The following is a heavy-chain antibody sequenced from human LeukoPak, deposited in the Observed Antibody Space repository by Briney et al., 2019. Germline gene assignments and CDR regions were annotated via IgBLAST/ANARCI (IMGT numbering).Heavy chain of an antibody. Sequence: PGGSVRLSCAASGFTFSYYGMHWVRQAPGKGLDWVAVIWHDGSYIYYADSVKGRFTISRDNSKNTVYLQMNSLRVEDTAIYYCAKVVQYTASTGTGLDYWGQGTLVTVSS. J-gene: IGHJ4*02. CDR2: IWHDGSYI. V-gene: IGHV3-33*06. CDR1: GFTFSYYG. D-gene: IGHD6-13*01. CDR3: AKVVQYTASTGTGLDY.